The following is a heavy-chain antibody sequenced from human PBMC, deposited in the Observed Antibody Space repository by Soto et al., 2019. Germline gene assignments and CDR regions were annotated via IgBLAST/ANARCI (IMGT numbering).Heavy chain of an antibody. V-gene: IGHV1-18*01. CDR3: ARDRLRGYDSSGFYS. CDR1: GYSFSSYG. Sequence: QVQLVQSGAELRKPASSVKVSCKASGYSFSSYGINWVRQAPGQGLEWMGRINTYTRNRNYAQKFEDRVTMTTATSTNTVYLDLKSLKSDDTAIYYCARDRLRGYDSSGFYSWGQGTLVTVSS. CDR2: INTYTRNR. D-gene: IGHD3-22*01. J-gene: IGHJ4*02.